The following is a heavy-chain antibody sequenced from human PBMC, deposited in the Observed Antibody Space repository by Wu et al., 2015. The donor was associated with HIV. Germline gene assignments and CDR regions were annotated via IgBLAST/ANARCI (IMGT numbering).Heavy chain of an antibody. CDR2: LNPSANKI. J-gene: IGHJ3*02. CDR3: ATRIGGTMEAFNI. D-gene: IGHD2/OR15-2a*01. Sequence: QVQLVQSGAEVKKPGASVKVSCQASGFTFNNKYMHWVRQAPGQGLEWMGVLNPSANKISYAQSFQGRVTMTSDKSTTVVYMELDSLRSDDTAVYYCATRIGGTMEAFNIWGQGTMVTVSS. CDR1: GFTFNNKY. V-gene: IGHV1-46*02.